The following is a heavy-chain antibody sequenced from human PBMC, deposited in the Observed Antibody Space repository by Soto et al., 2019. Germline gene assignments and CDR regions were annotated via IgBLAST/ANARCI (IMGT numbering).Heavy chain of an antibody. CDR2: ISAYNGAA. CDR1: GYRFASYG. CDR3: ARVAIGAPNWFDP. Sequence: QVQLVQSGAEVKKPGASVKVSCKASGYRFASYGVTWVRQAPGQGLEWMGWISAYNGAATYAQTFQGRITMTTDTATSTAYMELRSLRSDDTAVYYCARVAIGAPNWFDPWGQGTLVSVSS. J-gene: IGHJ5*02. V-gene: IGHV1-18*01. D-gene: IGHD4-17*01.